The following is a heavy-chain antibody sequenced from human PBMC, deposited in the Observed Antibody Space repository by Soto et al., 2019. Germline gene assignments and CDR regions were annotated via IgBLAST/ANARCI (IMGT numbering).Heavy chain of an antibody. Sequence: SEPLSLTCSVSGGSLSSYYWNWIRQPPGKGLEWIGYIYYTERTNYNPSLKSRATISADTSKNQLSLKLTSVIAADTAVYYCARGSPYSSGWYNWFDPWGQGTLVTVSS. V-gene: IGHV4-59*01. CDR3: ARGSPYSSGWYNWFDP. CDR2: IYYTERT. CDR1: GGSLSSYY. J-gene: IGHJ5*02. D-gene: IGHD6-19*01.